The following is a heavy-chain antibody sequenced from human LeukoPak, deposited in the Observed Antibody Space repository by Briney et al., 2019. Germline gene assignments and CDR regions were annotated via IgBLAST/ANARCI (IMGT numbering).Heavy chain of an antibody. J-gene: IGHJ4*02. V-gene: IGHV3-33*01. CDR3: AREAHPSSLVVTEAPVGY. Sequence: PGGSLRLSCAASGFTFSSYGMHWVRQAPGKGLEWVAVIWYDGSNKYYADSVKGRFTISRDNSKNTLYLQMNSLRAEDTAVYYCAREAHPSSLVVTEAPVGYWGQGTLVTVSS. CDR1: GFTFSSYG. D-gene: IGHD2-21*02. CDR2: IWYDGSNK.